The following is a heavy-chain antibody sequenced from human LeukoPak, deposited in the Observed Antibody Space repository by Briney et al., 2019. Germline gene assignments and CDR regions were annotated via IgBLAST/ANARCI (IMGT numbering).Heavy chain of an antibody. J-gene: IGHJ4*02. D-gene: IGHD1-26*01. Sequence: GGSLRLSCAASGYTFSSYAMSWVRQAPGKGLEWVSAISGSGGSTYYADSVKGRFTISRDNSKNTLYLQMNSLRAEDTAVYYCAKEMLGELLPISWDYWGQGTLVTVSS. CDR3: AKEMLGELLPISWDY. V-gene: IGHV3-23*01. CDR2: ISGSGGST. CDR1: GYTFSSYA.